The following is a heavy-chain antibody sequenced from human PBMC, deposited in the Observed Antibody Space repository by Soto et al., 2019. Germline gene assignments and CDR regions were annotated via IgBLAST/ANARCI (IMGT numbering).Heavy chain of an antibody. CDR1: GFTFSSYA. J-gene: IGHJ4*02. V-gene: IGHV3-23*01. CDR2: ISGGGITT. Sequence: EVQLLQSGGGLVQPGGSLRLSCEVSGFTFSSYAMSWVRQAPGKGLEWVSAISGGGITTHYADSVKGRFTISRDNSNKTLYLQMNSLRVEDTAVYYCSKVLVAGLGYWGQGTLVTVSS. CDR3: SKVLVAGLGY. D-gene: IGHD6-19*01.